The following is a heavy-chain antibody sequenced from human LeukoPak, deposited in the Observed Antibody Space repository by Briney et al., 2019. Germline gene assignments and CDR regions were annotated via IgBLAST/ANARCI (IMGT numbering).Heavy chain of an antibody. J-gene: IGHJ4*02. CDR1: GGSVSSGSYY. CDR3: ARMYYYGSGSYWYYFDY. CDR2: IYYSGST. V-gene: IGHV4-61*01. D-gene: IGHD3-10*01. Sequence: PSETLSLTCTVSGGSVSSGSYYWRWIRQPPGKGLEWIGYIYYSGSTNYNPSLKSRVTISVDTSKNQFSLKLSSVTAADTAVYYCARMYYYGSGSYWYYFDYWGQGTLVTVSS.